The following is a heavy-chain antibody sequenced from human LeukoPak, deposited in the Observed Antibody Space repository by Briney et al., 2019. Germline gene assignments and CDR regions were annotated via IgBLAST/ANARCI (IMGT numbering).Heavy chain of an antibody. D-gene: IGHD4-17*01. CDR2: IYHSGST. CDR1: GYSISSGYY. V-gene: IGHV4-38-2*02. Sequence: SETLSLTCTVSGYSISSGYYWGWIRQPPGKGLEWIGSIYHSGSTYYNPSLKSRVTISVDTSKNQFSLKLSSVTAADTAVYYCARERLGSFDPWGQGTLVTVSS. CDR3: ARERLGSFDP. J-gene: IGHJ5*02.